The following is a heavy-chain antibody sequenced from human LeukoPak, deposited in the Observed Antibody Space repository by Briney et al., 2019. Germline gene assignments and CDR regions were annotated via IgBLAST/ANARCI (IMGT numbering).Heavy chain of an antibody. CDR1: GSSFTTYW. D-gene: IGHD1-26*01. CDR3: ARRLGATQPYFDF. Sequence: GESLNISCKGSGSSFTTYWIAWVRQMPGEGLEWMGIIYPGDSDTRYSPSFQGQVTISADKSITTAYLQWSGLKASDTAMYYCARRLGATQPYFDFWGQAALVTVSS. J-gene: IGHJ4*02. CDR2: IYPGDSDT. V-gene: IGHV5-51*01.